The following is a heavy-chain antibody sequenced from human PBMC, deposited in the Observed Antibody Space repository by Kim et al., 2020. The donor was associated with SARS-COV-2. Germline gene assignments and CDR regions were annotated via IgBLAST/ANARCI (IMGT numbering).Heavy chain of an antibody. J-gene: IGHJ5*02. CDR2: IWYDGSNK. CDR1: GFTFSSYG. Sequence: GGSLRLSCAASGFTFSSYGMHWVRQAPGKGLEWVAVIWYDGSNKYYADSVKGRFTISRDISKNTLYLQMNSLRAEDTAVYYCARGSEQWLVHFNWFDPWG. D-gene: IGHD6-19*01. CDR3: ARGSEQWLVHFNWFDP. V-gene: IGHV3-33*01.